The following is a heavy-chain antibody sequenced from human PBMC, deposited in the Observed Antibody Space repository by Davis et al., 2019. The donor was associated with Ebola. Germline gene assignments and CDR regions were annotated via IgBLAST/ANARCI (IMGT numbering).Heavy chain of an antibody. J-gene: IGHJ4*02. CDR1: GGSISSYY. Sequence: SETLSLTCTVSGGSISSYYWSWIRQPPGKGLEWIGYIYHSVSTNYNPSLKSRVTISVDTSKNQFSLKLSSVTAADTAVYSCARRGRFGGYYFDCWGQGTLVTVSS. D-gene: IGHD3-10*01. CDR3: ARRGRFGGYYFDC. V-gene: IGHV4-59*08. CDR2: IYHSVST.